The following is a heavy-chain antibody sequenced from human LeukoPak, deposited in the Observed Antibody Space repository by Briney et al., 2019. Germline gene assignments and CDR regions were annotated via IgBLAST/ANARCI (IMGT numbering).Heavy chain of an antibody. D-gene: IGHD4-11*01. CDR1: GFTFSSYG. Sequence: PGGSLRLSCAASGFTFSSYGMHWVRQAPGKGLEWVAVISYDGSNKYYANSVKGRFTISRDNSKNTLYLQMGSLRAEDMAVYYCARDARGYSNYWSRAYYYYYMDVWGKGTTVTVSS. CDR3: ARDARGYSNYWSRAYYYYYMDV. J-gene: IGHJ6*03. CDR2: ISYDGSNK. V-gene: IGHV3-30*03.